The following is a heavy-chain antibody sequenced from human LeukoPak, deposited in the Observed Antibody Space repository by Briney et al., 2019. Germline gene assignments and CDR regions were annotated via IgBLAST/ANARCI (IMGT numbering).Heavy chain of an antibody. J-gene: IGHJ5*02. V-gene: IGHV1-2*02. CDR2: INPNSGGT. D-gene: IGHD3-3*01. CDR3: ARDRGVVNNWFDP. CDR1: GYTFTXYY. Sequence: ASVKVSCKASGYTFTXYYMHWVRQAPGQGLEWMGWINPNSGGTNYAQKFQGRVTMTRDTSISTAYMELSRLRSDDTAVYYCARDRGVVNNWFDPWGRGTLVTVSS.